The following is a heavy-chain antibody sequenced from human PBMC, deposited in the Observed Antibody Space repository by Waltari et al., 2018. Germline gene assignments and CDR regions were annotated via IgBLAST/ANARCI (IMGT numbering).Heavy chain of an antibody. CDR1: GGSFSGYY. CDR2: INHSGST. J-gene: IGHJ4*02. CDR3: ARGAVIAWLLSLFDY. V-gene: IGHV4-34*01. D-gene: IGHD3-3*01. Sequence: QVQLQQWGAGLLKPSETLSLTCAVYGGSFSGYYWSWIRQPPGKGLEWIGEINHSGSTNYNPSLKSRVTISVDTSKNQFSLKLSSVTAADTAVYYCARGAVIAWLLSLFDYWGQGTLVTVSS.